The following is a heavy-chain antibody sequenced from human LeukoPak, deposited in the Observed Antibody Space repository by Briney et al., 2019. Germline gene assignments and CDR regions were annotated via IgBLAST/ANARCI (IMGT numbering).Heavy chain of an antibody. D-gene: IGHD1-26*01. V-gene: IGHV3-30*04. Sequence: PGGSLRLSCAASGFTFSSYAMHWVRQAPGKGLEWVAVISYDGSNKYYADSVKGRFTISRDNSKNTLYLQMNSLRAEDTAVYYCARGIVGAMGGYYFDYWGQGTLVTVSS. CDR3: ARGIVGAMGGYYFDY. J-gene: IGHJ4*02. CDR1: GFTFSSYA. CDR2: ISYDGSNK.